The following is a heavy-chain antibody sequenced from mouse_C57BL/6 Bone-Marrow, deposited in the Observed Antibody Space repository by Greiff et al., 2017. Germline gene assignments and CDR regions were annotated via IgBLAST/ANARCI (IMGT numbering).Heavy chain of an antibody. V-gene: IGHV8-8*01. CDR3: AHIYYGSYGGFAY. D-gene: IGHD2-1*01. J-gene: IGHJ3*01. Sequence: QVTLKVSGPGILQPSQTLSLTCSFSGFSLSTFGMGVGWIRQPSGKGLEWLAHIWWDDDKYYNPALKSRLSISKDTSTNQVFLKNANVDTTNTATYYCAHIYYGSYGGFAYWGQVTLITLSA. CDR2: IWWDDDK. CDR1: GFSLSTFGMG.